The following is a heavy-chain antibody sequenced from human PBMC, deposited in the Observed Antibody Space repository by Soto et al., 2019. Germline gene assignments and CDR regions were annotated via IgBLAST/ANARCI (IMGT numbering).Heavy chain of an antibody. CDR1: GGYISSGDYY. CDR3: ASFYGSGSYDFDY. D-gene: IGHD3-10*01. CDR2: IYYSGST. Sequence: SETLSLTCTVSGGYISSGDYYWSWIGQPPGKGLEWIGYIYYSGSTYYNPSLKSRVTISVDTSKNQFSLKPSSVTDADTAVYYCASFYGSGSYDFDYWGQGTLVTVSS. V-gene: IGHV4-30-4*01. J-gene: IGHJ4*02.